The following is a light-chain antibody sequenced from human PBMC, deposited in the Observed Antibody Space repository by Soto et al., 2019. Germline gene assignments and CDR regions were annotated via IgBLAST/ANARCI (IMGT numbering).Light chain of an antibody. CDR2: AAS. V-gene: IGKV3-20*01. CDR1: QSVSRSQ. J-gene: IGKJ4*01. CDR3: KKYGSVKQN. Sequence: EFFLAHSPVTLSLSPGERSTLSCRASQSVSRSQLTWFQQKPGQAPRLLIYAASRRAAGIPDRFSGSGSGKEFAIIISRMEPEDFAVYYCKKYGSVKQNFGGGTKVDIK.